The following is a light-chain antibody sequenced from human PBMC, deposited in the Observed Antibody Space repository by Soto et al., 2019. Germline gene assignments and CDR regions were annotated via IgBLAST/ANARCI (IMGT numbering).Light chain of an antibody. CDR1: TGPVTSGQF. J-gene: IGLJ2*01. Sequence: QAVVTQEPSLTVSPGGTVTLTCGSSTGPVTSGQFPYWFQQKPGQAPRTLIYDTSNKHSWTPARFSGSLFGGKAALTLSGAQPEDEAAYYCSLFYSGVVVFGGGTKLTVL. V-gene: IGLV7-46*01. CDR2: DTS. CDR3: SLFYSGVVV.